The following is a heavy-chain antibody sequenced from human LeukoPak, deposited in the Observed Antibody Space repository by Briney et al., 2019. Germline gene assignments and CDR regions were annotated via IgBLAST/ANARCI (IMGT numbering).Heavy chain of an antibody. V-gene: IGHV3-23*01. CDR3: AKDSAYSSSWYDFDY. J-gene: IGHJ4*02. D-gene: IGHD6-13*01. CDR1: GFTFSNYA. Sequence: PGGSLRLSCAASGFTFSNYAMSWVRQAPGEGLEWVSGFSGSGGSTHYADSVKGRFTISRDNSKNMLYLQMNSLRAEDTAVYYCAKDSAYSSSWYDFDYWGQGTLVTVSS. CDR2: FSGSGGST.